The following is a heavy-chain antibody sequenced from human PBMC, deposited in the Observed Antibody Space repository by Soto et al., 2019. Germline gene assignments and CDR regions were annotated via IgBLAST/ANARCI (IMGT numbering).Heavy chain of an antibody. J-gene: IGHJ3*02. D-gene: IGHD2-21*02. CDR1: GGSISSSSYY. Sequence: QLQLQESGPGLVKPSETLSLTCTVSGGSISSSSYYWGWIRQPPGKGLEWLGTMYYSGNTYYNPSLKSLVTISVDTSKNQFSLKLSSVTAADTAVYYCARHPLVTDTFDIWGQGTMVTVSS. CDR2: MYYSGNT. V-gene: IGHV4-39*01. CDR3: ARHPLVTDTFDI.